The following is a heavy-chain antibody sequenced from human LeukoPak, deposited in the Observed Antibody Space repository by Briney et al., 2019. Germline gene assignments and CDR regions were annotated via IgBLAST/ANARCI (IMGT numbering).Heavy chain of an antibody. CDR2: IKQDGREK. D-gene: IGHD3-16*01. Sequence: GGSLRLSCAASGFTFSSYWMSWVRQAPGKGLEWVANIKQDGREKYYVDSVKGRFTNTRDNAKNSLYLQMNSLRAEDTAVYYCARDGGSTDYFDYWGQGTLVTVSS. CDR1: GFTFSSYW. J-gene: IGHJ4*02. CDR3: ARDGGSTDYFDY. V-gene: IGHV3-7*01.